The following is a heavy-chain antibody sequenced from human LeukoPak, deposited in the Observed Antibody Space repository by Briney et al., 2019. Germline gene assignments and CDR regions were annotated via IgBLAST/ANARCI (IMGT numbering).Heavy chain of an antibody. CDR2: IYHSGTT. CDR1: GYSISSGYY. CDR3: ARRGGDMPARGFMDV. D-gene: IGHD3-16*01. V-gene: IGHV4-38-2*02. J-gene: IGHJ6*03. Sequence: PSETLSLTCTVSGYSISSGYYWGWIRQPPGKGLEWIAIIYHSGTTYYNPSLKSRVTMSVDTSKNHFFLNLRSVTAADTAVYYCARRGGDMPARGFMDVWGKGTTVTVSS.